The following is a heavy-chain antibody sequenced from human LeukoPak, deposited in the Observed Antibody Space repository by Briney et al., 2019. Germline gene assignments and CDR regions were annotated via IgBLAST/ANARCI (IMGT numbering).Heavy chain of an antibody. CDR2: IYASGRT. J-gene: IGHJ4*02. Sequence: PSQTLSLTCTVSGGSISNGTSYWSWIRQPAGKGLEWIGRIYASGRTNYNPSLMSRVTILVDTSKDQFSLKMTSMTASDTAVYYCARDGDDDDFWGSFRGPSVWGQGALVTVSS. D-gene: IGHD3-16*02. V-gene: IGHV4-61*02. CDR1: GGSISNGTSY. CDR3: ARDGDDDDFWGSFRGPSV.